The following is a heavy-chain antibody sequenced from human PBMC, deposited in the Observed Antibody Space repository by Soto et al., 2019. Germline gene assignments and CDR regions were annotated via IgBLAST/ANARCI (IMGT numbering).Heavy chain of an antibody. CDR3: SRVDPGETSPFDH. J-gene: IGHJ4*02. Sequence: QVQLVQSGAEVKKPGASGKVSCKASGYTFTSYYIHWVRQAPGQGLEWMGWINPFDGSRMFAQSFQGRVTMTRDTSTSTVYMEVSSLRSEDTAVYYCSRVDPGETSPFDHWGQGTLVTVSS. D-gene: IGHD3-10*01. V-gene: IGHV1-46*03. CDR2: INPFDGSR. CDR1: GYTFTSYY.